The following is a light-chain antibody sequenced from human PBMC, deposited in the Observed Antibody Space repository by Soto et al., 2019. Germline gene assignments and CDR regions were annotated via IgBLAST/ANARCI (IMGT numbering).Light chain of an antibody. CDR3: QQYGSSHFT. J-gene: IGKJ3*01. Sequence: EVVLTQSPATLSVSPGAGATLSCRASQSVDSSYLAWYQQKPGQAPRLLIYGASSRATGIPDRFSGSGSGTDFTLTISRLEPEDFAVYYCQQYGSSHFTFGPGT. V-gene: IGKV3-20*01. CDR2: GAS. CDR1: QSVDSSY.